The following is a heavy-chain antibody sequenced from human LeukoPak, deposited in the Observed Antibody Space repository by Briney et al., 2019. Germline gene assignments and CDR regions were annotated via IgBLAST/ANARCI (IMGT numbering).Heavy chain of an antibody. J-gene: IGHJ4*02. D-gene: IGHD4-17*01. CDR3: AKVLGTTVTTSPFDY. CDR2: ISGGGGST. Sequence: GGSLRLSCAASGFTFSSYAMSWVRQAPGKGLEWVSAISGGGGSTYYADSVKGRFTISRDNSKNTLYLQMNSLRAEDTAVYYCAKVLGTTVTTSPFDYWGQGTLVTVSS. CDR1: GFTFSSYA. V-gene: IGHV3-23*01.